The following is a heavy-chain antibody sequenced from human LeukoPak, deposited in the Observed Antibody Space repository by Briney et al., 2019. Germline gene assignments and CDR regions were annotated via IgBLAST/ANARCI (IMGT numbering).Heavy chain of an antibody. J-gene: IGHJ4*02. CDR1: GFTFDDYA. V-gene: IGHV3-9*01. D-gene: IGHD3-3*01. CDR2: ISWNSGSI. CDR3: AKEGEYDFWSGGSLYYFDY. Sequence: GGSLRLSCAASGFTFDDYAMHWVRQAPGKGLEWVSGISWNSGSIGYADSVKGRFTISRDNAKNSLYLQMNSLRAEDTALYYCAKEGEYDFWSGGSLYYFDYWGQGTLVTVSS.